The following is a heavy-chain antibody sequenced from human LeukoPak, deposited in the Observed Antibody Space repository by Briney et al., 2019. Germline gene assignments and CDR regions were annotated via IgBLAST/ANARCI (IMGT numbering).Heavy chain of an antibody. CDR1: GGTFSSYA. CDR3: ARVIEGYCSSTSCWTGGMDV. D-gene: IGHD2-2*01. J-gene: IGHJ6*02. CDR2: IIPILGIA. Sequence: GASVKVSCKASGGTFSSYAISWVRQAPGQGLEWMGRIIPILGIANYAQKFQGRVTITADKSTSTAYMELSSLRSEDTAVCYCARVIEGYCSSTSCWTGGMDVWGQGTTVTVSS. V-gene: IGHV1-69*04.